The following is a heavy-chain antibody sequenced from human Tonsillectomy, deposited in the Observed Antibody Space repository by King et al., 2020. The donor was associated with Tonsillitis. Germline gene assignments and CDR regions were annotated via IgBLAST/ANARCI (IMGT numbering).Heavy chain of an antibody. V-gene: IGHV3-30-3*01. CDR2: ISYDGSNK. CDR1: GFTFSSYA. CDR3: ARPFVDTAMAYPGSFDI. J-gene: IGHJ3*02. D-gene: IGHD5-18*01. Sequence: VQLVESGGGVVQPGRSLRLSCAASGFTFSSYAMHWVRQAPCKGLEWVAVISYDGSNKYYADSVKGRFTISRDNSKNTLYLQMNSLRAEDTAVYYCARPFVDTAMAYPGSFDIWGQGTMVTVSS.